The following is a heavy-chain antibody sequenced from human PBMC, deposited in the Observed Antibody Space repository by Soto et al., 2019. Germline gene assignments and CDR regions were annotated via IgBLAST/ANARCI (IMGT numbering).Heavy chain of an antibody. CDR2: ISYDGSNK. CDR1: GFTFSSYG. Sequence: GGSLRLSCAASGFTFSSYGMHWVRQAPGKGLEWVAVISYDGSNKYYADSVKGRFTISRDNSKNTLYLQMNSLRAEDTAVYYCAKVDGRRLRFLEWLSNFDYWGQGTLVTVSS. CDR3: AKVDGRRLRFLEWLSNFDY. V-gene: IGHV3-30*18. D-gene: IGHD3-3*01. J-gene: IGHJ4*02.